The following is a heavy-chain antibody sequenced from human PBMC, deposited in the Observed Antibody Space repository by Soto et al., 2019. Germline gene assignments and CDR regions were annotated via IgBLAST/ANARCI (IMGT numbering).Heavy chain of an antibody. J-gene: IGHJ6*02. CDR1: GGCISSGCDY. D-gene: IGHD2-15*01. V-gene: IGHV4-31*03. CDR3: ARATPYDYYGMDV. Sequence: QVQLQESGPGLVKPSQTLSLTCTVSGGCISSGCDYWSWIRQHPGKGLKWFGDIYYSGSTFYNPSLKIRVTLSVDTSKNHFSLKLSSVTAADTAVYYWARATPYDYYGMDVWGQGTTVTVSS. CDR2: IYYSGST.